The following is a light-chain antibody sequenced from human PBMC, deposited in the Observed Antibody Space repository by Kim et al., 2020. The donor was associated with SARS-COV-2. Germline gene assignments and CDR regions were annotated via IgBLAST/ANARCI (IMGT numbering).Light chain of an antibody. CDR3: SSYTTSSTVV. Sequence: QSALTQPASVSGSPGQSVTISCTGTSSDVGAYGFVSWYQQHPGKAPELIIYDVFNRPSGVSHRFSGSKSGNTASLTISGLQAEDEADYYCSSYTTSSTVVFGGGTKVTVL. J-gene: IGLJ2*01. V-gene: IGLV2-14*03. CDR1: SSDVGAYGF. CDR2: DVF.